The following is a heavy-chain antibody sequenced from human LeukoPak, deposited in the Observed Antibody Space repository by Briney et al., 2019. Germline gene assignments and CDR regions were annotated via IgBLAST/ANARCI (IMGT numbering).Heavy chain of an antibody. CDR1: GFTVSNSW. D-gene: IGHD6-6*01. V-gene: IGHV3-7*01. CDR2: IKQDGIGK. Sequence: PGGSLRLSCGASGFTVSNSWMSWIRQAPGKGLEWVATIKQDGIGKFYVDSVKGRFTISRDSAKNSLYLQMNSLRAEDTALYYCTRDVHHFWGQGTLVSVSS. CDR3: TRDVHHF. J-gene: IGHJ4*02.